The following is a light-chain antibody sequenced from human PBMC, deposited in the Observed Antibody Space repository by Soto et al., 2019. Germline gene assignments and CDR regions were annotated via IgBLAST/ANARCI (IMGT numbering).Light chain of an antibody. V-gene: IGKV3-15*01. J-gene: IGKJ5*01. Sequence: EIVVTQSPVTLSASPGESATLSCRASQSVDNNVAWYQQNPGQAPRLLIVGSFARATGIPARFSGSGSGSEFTLTISGLQSEDFAVYYCQQYNDRPPITFGQGTRLEIK. CDR3: QQYNDRPPIT. CDR1: QSVDNN. CDR2: GSF.